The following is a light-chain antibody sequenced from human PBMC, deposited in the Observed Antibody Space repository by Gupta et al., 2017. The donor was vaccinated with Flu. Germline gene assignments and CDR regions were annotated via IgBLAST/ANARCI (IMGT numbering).Light chain of an antibody. V-gene: IGLV2-14*01. CDR1: SSDVGYYNY. CDR2: GVD. Sequence: QSALTQPASVSGSPGQSIPISCTGTSSDVGYYNYVAWFQQHPGKAPKLVIYGVDNRPSGVSDRFSGSKSGNTASLTISGLQTEDEADYYCASYTTKSTWVFGGGTILTVL. CDR3: ASYTTKSTWV. J-gene: IGLJ3*02.